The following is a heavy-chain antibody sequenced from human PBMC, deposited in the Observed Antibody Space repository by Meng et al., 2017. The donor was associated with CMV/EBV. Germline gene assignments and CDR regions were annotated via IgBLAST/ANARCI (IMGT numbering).Heavy chain of an antibody. J-gene: IGHJ4*02. CDR3: ARAGGYSSSWYFDY. D-gene: IGHD6-13*01. CDR2: TYYRSKWYN. CDR1: GDSVSSNSAA. V-gene: IGHV6-1*01. Sequence: QTLSLTCAISGDSVSSNSAAWNWIRQSPSSGLEWLGRTYYRSKWYNDYAVSVKSRITINPDTSKNQSSLQLNSVTPEDTAVYYCARAGGYSSSWYFDYWGQGTLVTVSS.